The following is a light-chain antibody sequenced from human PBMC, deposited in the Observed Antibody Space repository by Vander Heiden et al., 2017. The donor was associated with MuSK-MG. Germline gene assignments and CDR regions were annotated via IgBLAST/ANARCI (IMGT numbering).Light chain of an antibody. J-gene: IGLJ1*01. CDR2: GNN. CDR3: AAWDDSLNVFYV. Sequence: QSVLTQPPSASGTPGQRVTISCSGSSSNLGSNTVHWYQQLPGTAPNLLIYGNNQRPSGVPDRFSGSNSGTSASLAISGLQSEEEADYYCAAWDDSLNVFYVFGTGTKVTGL. V-gene: IGLV1-44*01. CDR1: SSNLGSNT.